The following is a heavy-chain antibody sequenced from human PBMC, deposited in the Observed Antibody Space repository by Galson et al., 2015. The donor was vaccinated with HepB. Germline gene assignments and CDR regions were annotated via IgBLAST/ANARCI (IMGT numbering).Heavy chain of an antibody. CDR2: TYYRSKWYN. D-gene: IGHD6-13*01. J-gene: IGHJ6*02. V-gene: IGHV6-1*01. CDR3: AKEAAAAGIFGGRPSYYGMDA. CDR1: GDSVSSNSAA. Sequence: CAISGDSVSSNSAAWNWIRQSPSGGLEWLGRTYYRSKWYNDYAVSVKSRITINPDTSKNQFSLQLNSATPEDTAVYYCAKEAAAAGIFGGRPSYYGMDAWGQATTVTVYS.